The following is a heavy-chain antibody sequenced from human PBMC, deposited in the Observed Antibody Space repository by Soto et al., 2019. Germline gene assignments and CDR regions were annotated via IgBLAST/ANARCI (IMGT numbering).Heavy chain of an antibody. J-gene: IGHJ1*01. V-gene: IGHV3-15*07. CDR1: GFTFSNAW. D-gene: IGHD3-9*01. CDR2: IKSKTDGGTT. CDR3: TTDLLRYFDWLACPRAELFPH. Sequence: GGSLRLSCAASGFTFSNAWMNWVRQAPGKGQEWVGRIKSKTDGGTTDYAAPVKGRFTISRDDSKNTLYLQMNSLKTEDTAVYYCTTDLLRYFDWLACPRAELFPHCAQGTLVTVSS.